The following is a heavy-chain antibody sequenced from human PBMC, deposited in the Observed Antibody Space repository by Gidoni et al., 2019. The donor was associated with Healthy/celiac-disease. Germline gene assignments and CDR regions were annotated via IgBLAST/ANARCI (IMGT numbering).Heavy chain of an antibody. D-gene: IGHD3-10*01. CDR3: ARSNRRITMVRGPSGNWFDP. CDR1: GGSFSGYY. Sequence: QVQLQQWGAGLLKPSETLSLTCAVYGGSFSGYYWSWIRQPPGKGLEWIGEINHSGSTNYNPSLKSRVTISVDTSKNQFSLKLSSVTAADTAVYYCARSNRRITMVRGPSGNWFDPWGQGTLVTVSS. CDR2: INHSGST. V-gene: IGHV4-34*01. J-gene: IGHJ5*02.